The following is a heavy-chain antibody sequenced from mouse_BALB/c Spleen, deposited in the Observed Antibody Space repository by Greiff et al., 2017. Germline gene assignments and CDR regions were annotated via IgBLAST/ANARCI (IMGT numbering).Heavy chain of an antibody. D-gene: IGHD4-1*01. J-gene: IGHJ1*01. CDR1: GFSLTSYG. Sequence: VHLVESGPGLVQPSQSLSITCTVTGFSLTSYGVHWVRQSPGKGLEWLGVIWSGGSTDYNAAFISRLSISKDNSKSQVFFKMNSLQANDTAIYYCARNWEVYFDVWGAGTTVTVSS. V-gene: IGHV2-2*02. CDR3: ARNWEVYFDV. CDR2: IWSGGST.